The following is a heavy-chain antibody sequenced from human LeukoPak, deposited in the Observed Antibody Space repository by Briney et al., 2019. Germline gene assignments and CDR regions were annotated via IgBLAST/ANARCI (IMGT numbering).Heavy chain of an antibody. D-gene: IGHD6-6*01. CDR2: IYYSGST. CDR1: GGSISSDY. J-gene: IGHJ3*02. CDR3: AREYSSSSGRRAFDI. Sequence: SETLSLTCTVSGGSISSDYWSWIRQPPGKGLEWIGYIYYSGSTNYNPSLKSRLTISIDTSENQFSLKLSSVTAADTAVYYCAREYSSSSGRRAFDIWGQGTMVTVSS. V-gene: IGHV4-59*08.